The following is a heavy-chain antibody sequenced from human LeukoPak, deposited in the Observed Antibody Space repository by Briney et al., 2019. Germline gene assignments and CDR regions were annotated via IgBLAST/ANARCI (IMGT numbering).Heavy chain of an antibody. Sequence: ASVKVSCKASGYTFTGYYMYWVRQAPGQGLEWMGIINPSGGSTSYAQKFQGRVTMTRDMSTSTVYMELSSLRSEDTAVYYCARDGWGDYYDSSGYYYRDAFDIWGQGTMVTVSS. CDR2: INPSGGST. J-gene: IGHJ3*02. CDR1: GYTFTGYY. V-gene: IGHV1-46*01. D-gene: IGHD3-22*01. CDR3: ARDGWGDYYDSSGYYYRDAFDI.